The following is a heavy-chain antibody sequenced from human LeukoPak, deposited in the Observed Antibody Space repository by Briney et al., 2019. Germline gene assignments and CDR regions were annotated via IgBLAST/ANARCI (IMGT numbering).Heavy chain of an antibody. Sequence: PSETLSLTCTVSGYSISSGYYWGWIRQPPGKGLGWIGSIYHSGSTYYNPSLKSRVTISVDTSKNQFSLKLSSVTAADTAVYYCARDSVWDYDYVWGSYRHGYFDYWGQGTLVTVSS. CDR1: GYSISSGYY. CDR2: IYHSGST. D-gene: IGHD3-16*02. J-gene: IGHJ4*02. V-gene: IGHV4-38-2*02. CDR3: ARDSVWDYDYVWGSYRHGYFDY.